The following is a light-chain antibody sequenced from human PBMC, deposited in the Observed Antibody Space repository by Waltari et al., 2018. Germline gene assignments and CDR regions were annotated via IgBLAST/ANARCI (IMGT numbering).Light chain of an antibody. CDR3: QKYGTRPGT. V-gene: IGKV3-20*01. Sequence: DIVLTQSAGALSLSPGARATLSCRASQSVGRTLAWYQLRPSQAPLFLIYDASSRATGIPDRFSGSGAGTDVTLTISRLEREDFAVYYCQKYGTRPGTFGQGTKVEVK. J-gene: IGKJ1*01. CDR2: DAS. CDR1: QSVGRT.